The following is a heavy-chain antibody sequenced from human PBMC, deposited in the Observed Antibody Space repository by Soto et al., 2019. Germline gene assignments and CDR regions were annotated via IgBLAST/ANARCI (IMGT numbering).Heavy chain of an antibody. CDR2: IKEDGREK. V-gene: IGHV3-7*04. J-gene: IGHJ4*02. Sequence: EVQMVESGGGWVQSGGSLRLSCKASGFSFITDGMNGVRQAPGKGLEWLASIKEDGREKQYVDSVKGRFTISRDNAKNSLYLQMNSLSEEDTAVYYCVRAISGSFALWGQGTLVIVSS. CDR1: GFSFITDG. D-gene: IGHD3-9*01. CDR3: VRAISGSFAL.